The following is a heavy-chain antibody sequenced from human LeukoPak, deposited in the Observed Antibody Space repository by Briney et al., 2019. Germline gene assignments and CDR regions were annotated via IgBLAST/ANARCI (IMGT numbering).Heavy chain of an antibody. CDR3: ARGTVLMGYASFDY. V-gene: IGHV4-34*01. Sequence: SETLSLTCAVYGGSFRGYYWTWIRQPPGKGLEWIGEVVHSGATNYSPSLKSRLTVTVDTSKNHFSLKLASVTAADTAVYYCARGTVLMGYASFDYWGRGALVTVSS. CDR2: VVHSGAT. D-gene: IGHD2-8*01. J-gene: IGHJ4*02. CDR1: GGSFRGYY.